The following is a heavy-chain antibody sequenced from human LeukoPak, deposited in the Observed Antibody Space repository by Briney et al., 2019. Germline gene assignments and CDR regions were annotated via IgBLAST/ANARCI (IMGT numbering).Heavy chain of an antibody. J-gene: IGHJ4*02. Sequence: PGGSLRLSCATSGFTFSNYWMSWVRQAPGKGLEWVANIKQDGSEKYYGDSAKGRFTISRDNAKNSLYLQMNSLRVEDTSVYYCARLRGLYSGTYRYQTAFEFWGQGSLLTVSS. D-gene: IGHD1-26*01. CDR3: ARLRGLYSGTYRYQTAFEF. CDR1: GFTFSNYW. V-gene: IGHV3-7*01. CDR2: IKQDGSEK.